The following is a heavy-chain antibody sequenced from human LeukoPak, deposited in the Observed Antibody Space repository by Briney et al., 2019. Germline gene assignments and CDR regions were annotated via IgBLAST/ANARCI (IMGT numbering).Heavy chain of an antibody. V-gene: IGHV6-1*01. CDR3: ARGGGGGGWYGNLYY. J-gene: IGHJ4*02. CDR1: GDSASSNSAA. CDR2: TYYRSKWYS. D-gene: IGHD6-19*01. Sequence: RSQTLSLTCAIAGDSASSNSAAWNWIRQSPSRGLEWLGRTYYRSKWYSSYALSVKSRITISPDTSKNQFSLQLNSVTPEDTAVYYCARGGGGGGWYGNLYYWGQGTLVTVSS.